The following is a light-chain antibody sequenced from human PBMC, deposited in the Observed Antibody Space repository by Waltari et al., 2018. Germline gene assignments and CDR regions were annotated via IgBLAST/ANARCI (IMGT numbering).Light chain of an antibody. V-gene: IGLV2-23*01. CDR3: CSYAGSSPHVI. CDR1: SSAVGSYKF. CDR2: GGS. Sequence: QSALTQPASVSGSPGQSLTISCTGSSSAVGSYKFVAWYQQHPGKAPQLMIYGGSQRPSGVSNRFSGSKSGNTASLTISGLRAEDEADYYCCSYAGSSPHVIFGGGTKLTVL. J-gene: IGLJ2*01.